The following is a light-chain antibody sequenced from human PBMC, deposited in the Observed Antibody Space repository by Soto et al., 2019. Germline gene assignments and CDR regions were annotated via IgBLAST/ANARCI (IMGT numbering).Light chain of an antibody. V-gene: IGLV2-11*01. CDR1: SIDVSLYNY. Sequence: QSVLTQPRSVSGSPGQSVTISCTGTSIDVSLYNYISWYQQHPGEAPKLMIHDVSERPSGVPDRFSGSKSGNTASLTISGLQAEDEADYYCCSYAGSYTFARNVFGTGTKVTVL. CDR2: DVS. CDR3: CSYAGSYTFARNV. J-gene: IGLJ1*01.